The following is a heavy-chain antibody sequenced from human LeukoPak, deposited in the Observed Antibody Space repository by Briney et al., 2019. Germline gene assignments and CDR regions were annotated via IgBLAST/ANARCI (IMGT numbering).Heavy chain of an antibody. J-gene: IGHJ4*02. Sequence: SETLSLTCIVSGGSISSGDFYWSWIRPCPGKGLEWIGYIYYSGSTHYNPSLKSRVSISMDTSKNQFSLKLTPVTAADTAVYFCARGFSYWGQGTLVTVSS. V-gene: IGHV4-30-4*01. D-gene: IGHD3-3*01. CDR1: GGSISSGDFY. CDR2: IYYSGST. CDR3: ARGFSY.